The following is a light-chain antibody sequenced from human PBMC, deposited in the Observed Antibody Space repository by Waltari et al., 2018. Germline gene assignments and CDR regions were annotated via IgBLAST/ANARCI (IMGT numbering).Light chain of an antibody. J-gene: IGKJ1*01. CDR3: QQANDLPPT. CDR1: QGIASW. Sequence: DVQMTQSPSSVSASVGDSVITTCRASQGIASWLAWYQQKPGKAPQLLIYGASTLQSGVPSRFSGRGSGTEFTLTINGLQPEDFATYFCQQANDLPPTFGQGTRVEI. CDR2: GAS. V-gene: IGKV1-12*01.